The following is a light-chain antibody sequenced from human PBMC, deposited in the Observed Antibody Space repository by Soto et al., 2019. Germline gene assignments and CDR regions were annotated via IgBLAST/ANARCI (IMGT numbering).Light chain of an antibody. CDR2: TAS. J-gene: IGKJ4*01. V-gene: IGKV1-27*01. CDR3: QKHNTVPHS. CDR1: RGIADC. Sequence: DTQMTPFPSSLSASVGEEVTFTCRTSRGIADCLAWYQHKPGGGPQVLIHTASTLVSGVSSRFRGSGSGTYFTRTINNLQPEDVGTYYCQKHNTVPHSFGGGTKVEI.